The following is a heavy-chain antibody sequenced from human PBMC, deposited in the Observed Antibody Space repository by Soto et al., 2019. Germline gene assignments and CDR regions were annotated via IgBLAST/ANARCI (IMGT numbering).Heavy chain of an antibody. CDR3: ARHSGSYFRDY. CDR1: GDSISSSNW. V-gene: IGHV4-4*02. D-gene: IGHD1-26*01. Sequence: QVQLQESGPGLVKPSGPLSLTCAVSGDSISSSNWWSWVRQPPGKGLEWIGEIYHSGSTNYNPSRNRRVTISVDKSKNQFALNLNSVTAADTAVYYCARHSGSYFRDYCGQGTLVTVSS. CDR2: IYHSGST. J-gene: IGHJ4*02.